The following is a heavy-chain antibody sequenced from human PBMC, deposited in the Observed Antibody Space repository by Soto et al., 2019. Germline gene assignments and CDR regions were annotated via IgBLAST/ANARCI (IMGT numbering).Heavy chain of an antibody. CDR1: GFTFSTYS. V-gene: IGHV3-64*01. Sequence: GGSLRLSCAASGFTFSTYSMHWVRQAPGKGLEYVSAISSNGGYTYYANSVKGRFTISRDNSKNTQVVLTMTNMDPVDTATYYCAHRLLYDSRGYYSAPFDYWGQGTLVTVSS. CDR3: AHRLLYDSRGYYSAPFDY. D-gene: IGHD3-22*01. J-gene: IGHJ4*02. CDR2: ISSNGGYT.